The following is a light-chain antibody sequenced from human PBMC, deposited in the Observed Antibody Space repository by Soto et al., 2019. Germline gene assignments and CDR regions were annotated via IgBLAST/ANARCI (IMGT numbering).Light chain of an antibody. CDR1: SSNIGAGYD. V-gene: IGLV1-40*01. CDR3: QSYDSSLSVV. CDR2: GNS. J-gene: IGLJ2*01. Sequence: QSVLTQPPSVSGAPGQRVTISCTGSSSNIGAGYDVHWYQQLPGTAPKILIYGNSNRPSGVPDRFSGSTSGTSASLAITGLQAEDEADYYCQSYDSSLSVVFGGGTKLTVL.